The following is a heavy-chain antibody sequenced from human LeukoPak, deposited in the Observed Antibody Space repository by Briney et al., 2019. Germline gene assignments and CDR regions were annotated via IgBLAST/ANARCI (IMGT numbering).Heavy chain of an antibody. J-gene: IGHJ4*02. CDR2: IYYSGST. V-gene: IGHV4-59*08. CDR3: ARHATSYSSGWDLDY. CDR1: GGSFSGYY. D-gene: IGHD6-19*01. Sequence: SETLSLTCAVYGGSFSGYYWSWIRQPPGKGLEWIGYIYYSGSTNYNPSLKSRVTISVDTSKNQFSLKLSSVTAADTAVYYCARHATSYSSGWDLDYWGQGTLVTVSS.